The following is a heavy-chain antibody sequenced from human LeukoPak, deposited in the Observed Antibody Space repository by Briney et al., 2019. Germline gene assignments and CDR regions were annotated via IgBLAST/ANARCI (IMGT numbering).Heavy chain of an antibody. CDR2: IKQDGSEK. CDR1: VFTSLRHW. D-gene: IGHD3-22*01. J-gene: IGHJ4*02. CDR3: ARDSSGYYSNYYFDY. Sequence: GGSLRLSCAASVFTSLRHWMSWVRQAPGKGLEWVANIKQDGSEKYYVDSVKGRFTISRDNAKNSLYLQMNSLRAEDTAMYYCARDSSGYYSNYYFDYWGQGTLVTVSS. V-gene: IGHV3-7*04.